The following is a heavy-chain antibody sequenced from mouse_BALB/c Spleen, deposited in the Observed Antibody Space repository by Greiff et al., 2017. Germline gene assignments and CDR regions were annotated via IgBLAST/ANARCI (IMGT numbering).Heavy chain of an antibody. CDR1: GYTFSSYW. J-gene: IGHJ4*01. CDR2: ILPGSGST. V-gene: IGHV1-9*01. D-gene: IGHD1-1*01. CDR3: ARGDYYAYAMDY. Sequence: QVQLQQSGAELMKPGASVKISCKATGYTFSSYWIEWVKQRPGHGLEWIGEILPGSGSTNYNEKFKGKATFTADTSSNTAYMQLSSLTSEDSAVYYCARGDYYAYAMDYWGQGTSVTVSS.